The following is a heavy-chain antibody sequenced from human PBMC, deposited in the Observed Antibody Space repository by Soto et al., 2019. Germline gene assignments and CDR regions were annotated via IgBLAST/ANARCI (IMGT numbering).Heavy chain of an antibody. Sequence: QVHLVQSGAEVKKPGASVKVSCKTSGYTFTSYGISWVRQAPGQGLEWLGWISGYDGRTNLAQKVQDRVTMTTDKSTSTVYMELRSLGSDDTAVYYCAREGDVPYYYYGMDVWGPGTTVTVSS. D-gene: IGHD2-21*02. J-gene: IGHJ6*02. CDR3: AREGDVPYYYYGMDV. CDR2: ISGYDGRT. CDR1: GYTFTSYG. V-gene: IGHV1-18*01.